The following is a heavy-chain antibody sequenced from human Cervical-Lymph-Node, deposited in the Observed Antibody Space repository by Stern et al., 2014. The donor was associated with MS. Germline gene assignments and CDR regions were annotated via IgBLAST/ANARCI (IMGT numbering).Heavy chain of an antibody. CDR1: GASISTVGYY. CDR2: ISYIGST. CDR3: ARSDRLWGSFDY. J-gene: IGHJ4*02. V-gene: IGHV4-31*03. D-gene: IGHD3-16*01. Sequence: QVQLQESGPGLVKPSQTLSLTCTVSGASISTVGYYWSLIRQHPGQGLEWISYISYIGSTYYNPSLKSRVSISADTSKNQFSLNLTSVTAADTALYYCARSDRLWGSFDYWGQGTLVAVSS.